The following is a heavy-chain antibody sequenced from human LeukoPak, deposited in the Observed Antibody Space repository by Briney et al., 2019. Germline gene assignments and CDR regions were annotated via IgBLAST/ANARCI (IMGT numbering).Heavy chain of an antibody. Sequence: SGPALVKPTQTLTLTCTFSGFSLSTSGMRVSWIRQPPGKALEWLARIDWDDDKFYSTSLKTRLTIPKDTSKNQVVLTMTNMDPVDTATYYCARTTYYYDSSGYTDAFDNWGQGTVVTVSS. CDR3: ARTTYYYDSSGYTDAFDN. J-gene: IGHJ3*02. D-gene: IGHD3-22*01. CDR2: IDWDDDK. V-gene: IGHV2-70*04. CDR1: GFSLSTSGMR.